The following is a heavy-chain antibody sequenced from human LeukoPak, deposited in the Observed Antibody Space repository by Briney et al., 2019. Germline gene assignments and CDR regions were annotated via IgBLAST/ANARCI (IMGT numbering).Heavy chain of an antibody. J-gene: IGHJ4*02. Sequence: SETLSLTCTVSGGSISSYYWSWIRQPPGKGLEWIGYIYYSGSTYYNPSLKSRVTISVDTSKNQFSLKLSSVTAADTAVYYCARHPMRMTTVTTVVFDYWGQGTLVTVSS. CDR3: ARHPMRMTTVTTVVFDY. D-gene: IGHD4-17*01. V-gene: IGHV4-59*04. CDR1: GGSISSYY. CDR2: IYYSGST.